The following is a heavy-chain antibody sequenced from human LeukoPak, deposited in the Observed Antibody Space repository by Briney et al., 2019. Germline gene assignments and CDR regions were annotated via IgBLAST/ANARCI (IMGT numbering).Heavy chain of an antibody. Sequence: PGGSLRLSCAASGFTFSSYGMHWVRQAPGKGLEWVSYISSDSRTIHYADSVRGRFTISRDNAKNSLYLQMNSLRAEDTAVYYCARDYLRLGDGWGQGTLVTVSS. CDR1: GFTFSSYG. J-gene: IGHJ4*02. D-gene: IGHD3-10*02. V-gene: IGHV3-48*04. CDR3: ARDYLRLGDG. CDR2: ISSDSRTI.